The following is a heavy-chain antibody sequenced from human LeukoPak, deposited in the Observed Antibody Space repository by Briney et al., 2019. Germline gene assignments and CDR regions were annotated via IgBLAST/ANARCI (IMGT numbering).Heavy chain of an antibody. CDR1: GYTFTSYG. J-gene: IGHJ4*02. Sequence: VASVKVSCKASGYTFTSYGISWVRQAPGQGLEWMGWISAYNGNTNYAQKLQGRVTMTTDTSTSTAYMELRSLRSDDTAVYYCASAGYYDSSGYPINWGQGTLVTVSS. CDR2: ISAYNGNT. CDR3: ASAGYYDSSGYPIN. D-gene: IGHD3-22*01. V-gene: IGHV1-18*01.